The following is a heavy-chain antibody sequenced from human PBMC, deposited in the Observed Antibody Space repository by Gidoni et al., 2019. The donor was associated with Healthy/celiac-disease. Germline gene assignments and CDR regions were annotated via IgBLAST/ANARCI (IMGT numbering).Heavy chain of an antibody. CDR1: GASISSSSYY. CDR2: IYYSGST. D-gene: IGHD4-17*01. CDR3: ARVYGDYVGGFDP. V-gene: IGHV4-39*01. Sequence: QLQLQESGPGLVQPSETLSPTCTVSGASISSSSYYWGWIRQPPGKGLVWIGSIYYSGSTYYNPSLKSRVTISVDTSKNQCSLKLSSVTAADTAVYYCARVYGDYVGGFDPWGQGTLVTVSS. J-gene: IGHJ5*02.